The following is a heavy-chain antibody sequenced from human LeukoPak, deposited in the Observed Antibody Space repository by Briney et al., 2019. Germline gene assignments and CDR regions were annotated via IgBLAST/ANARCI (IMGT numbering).Heavy chain of an antibody. D-gene: IGHD5-18*01. J-gene: IGHJ4*02. V-gene: IGHV3-66*01. Sequence: GGSLRLSCAASGFTVSSNYMSWVRQAPGKGLEWVSVIYRGGSTYYADSVKGRFTISRDNSKNTLYLQMNSLRAEDTAVYYCARGRSDTAMVPFDYWGQGTLVTVSS. CDR2: IYRGGST. CDR3: ARGRSDTAMVPFDY. CDR1: GFTVSSNY.